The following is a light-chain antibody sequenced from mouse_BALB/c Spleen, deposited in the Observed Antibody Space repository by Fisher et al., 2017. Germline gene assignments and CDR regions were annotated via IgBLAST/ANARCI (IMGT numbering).Light chain of an antibody. Sequence: DIVITQSPAIMSASPGEKVTMTCRASSSVSSSYLHWYQQKSGASPKLWIYSTSNLASGVPARFSGSGSGTSYSLTISSMEAEDAATYYCQQRSSYPYTFGGGTKLEIK. V-gene: IGKV4-57-1*01. CDR2: STS. J-gene: IGKJ2*01. CDR3: QQRSSYPYT. CDR1: SSVSSSY.